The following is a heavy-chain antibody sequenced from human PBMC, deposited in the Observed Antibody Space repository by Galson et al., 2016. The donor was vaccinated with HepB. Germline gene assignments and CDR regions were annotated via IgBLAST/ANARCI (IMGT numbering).Heavy chain of an antibody. J-gene: IGHJ4*02. CDR3: ARAGEGYSYVFDS. V-gene: IGHV1-69*13. Sequence: SVKVSCKASGGTFNDYAINWVRQAPGQGLEWMGGIIPFFKTTNYAQKFQGRVTFIADEFTRTAYMELSGLRSEDTAFYYCARAGEGYSYVFDSWGQGSLVTVSS. D-gene: IGHD5-18*01. CDR2: IIPFFKTT. CDR1: GGTFNDYA.